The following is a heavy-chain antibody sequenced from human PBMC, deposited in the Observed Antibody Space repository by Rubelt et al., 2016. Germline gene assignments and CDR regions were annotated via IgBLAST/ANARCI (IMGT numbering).Heavy chain of an antibody. Sequence: QLVESGGGLVQPGGSLRLSCAASGFTFNDYWMTWVRQAPEKGLEWVANIKEDGREKYYVDSVKGRFTISRDNAKNSLYLQMNSLRADDTAVYYCAIGGNSIFWGQGTLVTVSS. V-gene: IGHV3-7*02. CDR3: AIGGNSIF. CDR1: GFTFNDYW. CDR2: IKEDGREK. J-gene: IGHJ4*02. D-gene: IGHD4-23*01.